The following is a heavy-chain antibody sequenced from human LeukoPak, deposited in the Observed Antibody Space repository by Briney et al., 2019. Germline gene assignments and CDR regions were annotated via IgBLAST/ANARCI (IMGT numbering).Heavy chain of an antibody. CDR2: ISWDGGST. J-gene: IGHJ6*03. CDR1: GFTFDDYT. V-gene: IGHV3-43*01. D-gene: IGHD2-15*01. CDR3: AKDFSCYYYYYYMDV. Sequence: PGGSLRLSCAASGFTFDDYTMHWVRQAPGKGLEWVSLISWDGGSTYYADSVKGRFTISRDNSKNSLYLQMNSLRTEDTALYYCAKDFSCYYYYYYMDVWGKGTTVTVSS.